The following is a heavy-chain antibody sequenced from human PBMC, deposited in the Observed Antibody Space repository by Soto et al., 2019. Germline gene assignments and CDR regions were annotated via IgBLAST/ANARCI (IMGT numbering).Heavy chain of an antibody. V-gene: IGHV3-30*03. D-gene: IGHD6-6*01. J-gene: IGHJ6*03. CDR3: ARFKAVIAAQPGYYYYYMDV. CDR2: ISYDGSNK. CDR1: GFTFSSYG. Sequence: AGGSLRLSCAASGFTFSSYGMHWVRQAPGKGLEWVAVISYDGSNKYYADSVKGRFTISRHNSKNTLYLQMNSLRAEDTAVYYCARFKAVIAAQPGYYYYYMDVWGKGTTVTVSS.